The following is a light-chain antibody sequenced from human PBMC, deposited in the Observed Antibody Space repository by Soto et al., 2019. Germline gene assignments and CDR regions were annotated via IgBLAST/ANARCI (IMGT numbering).Light chain of an antibody. CDR1: QTLNNY. J-gene: IGKJ5*01. V-gene: IGKV1-5*01. CDR2: DAS. CDR3: QKYNSYTYT. Sequence: DIQMTQSPSSVSASVGDRVTITCRASQTLNNYLTWFQQKPGKAPKVLIYDASSLESGVPSRFSGSGSGTEFTLTISSLQPDGFATYYCQKYNSYTYTFGQGTRMEIK.